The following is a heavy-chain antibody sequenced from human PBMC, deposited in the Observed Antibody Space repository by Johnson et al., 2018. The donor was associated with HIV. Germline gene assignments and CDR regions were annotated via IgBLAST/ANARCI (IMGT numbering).Heavy chain of an antibody. CDR3: ARSPGEADAFDI. Sequence: AQLVESGGGLVQPGGSLRLSCAAPGFTVSRNYMNWVRQAPGKGLAWVSVIYSGGSTYYADPAKGRFTISRDSSKNTLYLQINSLRAEDTAMYYCARSPGEADAFDIWGQGTMVTVSS. J-gene: IGHJ3*02. D-gene: IGHD3-10*01. V-gene: IGHV3-66*02. CDR2: IYSGGST. CDR1: GFTVSRNY.